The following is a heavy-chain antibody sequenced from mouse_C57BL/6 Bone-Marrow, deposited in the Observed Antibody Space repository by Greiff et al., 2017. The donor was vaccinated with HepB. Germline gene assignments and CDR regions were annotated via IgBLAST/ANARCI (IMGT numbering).Heavy chain of an antibody. CDR1: GYSITSGYY. Sequence: EVHLVESGPGLVKPSQSLSLTCSVPGYSITSGYYWNWIRQFPGNKLEWMGYISYDGSNNYNPSLKNRISITRDTSKNQFFLKLNSVTSEDTATYYCARGLRGGYFDVWGTGTTVTVSS. V-gene: IGHV3-6*01. D-gene: IGHD1-1*01. CDR3: ARGLRGGYFDV. J-gene: IGHJ1*03. CDR2: ISYDGSN.